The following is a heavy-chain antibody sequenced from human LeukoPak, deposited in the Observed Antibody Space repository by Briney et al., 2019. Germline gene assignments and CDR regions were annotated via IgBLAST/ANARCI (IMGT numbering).Heavy chain of an antibody. Sequence: SETLSLTCTVSGGSISSSSYYWGWIRQPPGKGLEWIGYIYYSGTTNYNPSLKSRVTISLDTSKNQFSLKLSSVTAADTAVYYCASAYYYGSGTYGAFDYWGQGTLVTVSS. V-gene: IGHV4-61*05. D-gene: IGHD3-10*01. CDR3: ASAYYYGSGTYGAFDY. J-gene: IGHJ4*02. CDR1: GGSISSSSYY. CDR2: IYYSGTT.